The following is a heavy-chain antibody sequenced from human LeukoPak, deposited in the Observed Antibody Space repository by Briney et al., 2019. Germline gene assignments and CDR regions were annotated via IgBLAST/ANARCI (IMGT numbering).Heavy chain of an antibody. D-gene: IGHD3-3*01. J-gene: IGHJ5*02. CDR2: IYYSGST. Sequence: PSETLSLTCTVSGGSISSYYWSWIRQPPGKGLEWIGYIYYSGSTNYNPSLKSRVTISVDTSKNQFSLKLSSVTAADTAVYYCARVARQEGTRITIFHWFDPWGQGTLVTVSS. CDR3: ARVARQEGTRITIFHWFDP. V-gene: IGHV4-59*01. CDR1: GGSISSYY.